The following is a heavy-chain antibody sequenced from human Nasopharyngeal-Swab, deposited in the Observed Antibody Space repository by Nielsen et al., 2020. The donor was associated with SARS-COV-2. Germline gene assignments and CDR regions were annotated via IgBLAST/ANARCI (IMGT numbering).Heavy chain of an antibody. CDR1: GGTFSSYA. J-gene: IGHJ4*02. V-gene: IGHV1-69*13. D-gene: IGHD3-3*01. Sequence: SVKVSCKASGGTFSSYAISWVRQAPGQGLEWMGGIIPIFGTANYAQKFQGRVTITADESTSTAYMELSSLRSEDTVVYYCARVVGYDFWSGYHFDYWGQGTLVTVSS. CDR2: IIPIFGTA. CDR3: ARVVGYDFWSGYHFDY.